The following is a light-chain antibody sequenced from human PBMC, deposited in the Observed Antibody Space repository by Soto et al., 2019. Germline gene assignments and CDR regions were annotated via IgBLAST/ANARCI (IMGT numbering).Light chain of an antibody. CDR2: DDR. Sequence: SYELTQPPSVSVAPGQTARITCGGNNIGSKSVHWYQQKPGQAPVLVVYDDRDRPSGIPERFSGSNSGNTATLTISRVEAGDEADYYCQVWDSSRGVFGTGTKVTVL. CDR1: NIGSKS. J-gene: IGLJ1*01. V-gene: IGLV3-21*02. CDR3: QVWDSSRGV.